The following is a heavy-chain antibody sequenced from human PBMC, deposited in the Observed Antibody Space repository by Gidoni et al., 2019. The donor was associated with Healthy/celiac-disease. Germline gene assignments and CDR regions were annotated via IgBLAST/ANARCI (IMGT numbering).Heavy chain of an antibody. Sequence: EVQLVESGGGLVQPGGSSRLSCAASGFTFNNYWMSWGREGPGKGLEWVANIRHDRSEKDYVDSVKGGFTISRDKAENSLYLQMNSLRAEDTAVYYCARVGGYDDFDYWGQGTLVTVSS. CDR1: GFTFNNYW. D-gene: IGHD5-12*01. CDR3: ARVGGYDDFDY. V-gene: IGHV3-7*03. CDR2: IRHDRSEK. J-gene: IGHJ4*02.